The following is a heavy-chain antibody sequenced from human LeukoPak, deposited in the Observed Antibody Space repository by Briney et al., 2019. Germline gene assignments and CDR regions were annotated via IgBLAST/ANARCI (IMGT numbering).Heavy chain of an antibody. CDR1: GGTFSSYA. CDR2: IIPIFGTA. J-gene: IGHJ4*02. V-gene: IGHV1-69*05. D-gene: IGHD3-22*01. CDR3: ARVDYYDRSGYFDY. Sequence: SVKVSCKASGGTFSSYAISWVRQAPGQGLEWMGGIIPIFGTANYAQKFQGRVTITTDESTSTAYMELSSLRSEDTAVYYCARVDYYDRSGYFDYWGQGTQVTVSS.